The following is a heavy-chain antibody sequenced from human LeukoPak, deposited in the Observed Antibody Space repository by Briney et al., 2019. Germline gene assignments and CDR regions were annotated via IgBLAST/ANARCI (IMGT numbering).Heavy chain of an antibody. CDR1: GFTFSSYA. CDR2: ISGSGGTT. J-gene: IGHJ6*02. CDR3: SRYCSTTTCPDYYYGMDI. Sequence: GGSLRLSCAASGFTFSSYAMSWVRQAPGKGLEWVSVISGSGGTTYYAESVKGRFTISRDNSKNTLYLQINSLRAEDTAVYYCSRYCSTTTCPDYYYGMDIWGQGTPVTVSS. D-gene: IGHD2-2*01. V-gene: IGHV3-23*01.